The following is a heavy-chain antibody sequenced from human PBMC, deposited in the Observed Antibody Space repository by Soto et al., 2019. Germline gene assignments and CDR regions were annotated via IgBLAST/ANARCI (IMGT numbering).Heavy chain of an antibody. D-gene: IGHD3-10*01. Sequence: QLQLQESGPGLVKPSETLSLSCTVSGGSISSSSYFWGWIRQPPGKRLESIGSIYYSGITYYNPSLKSRVTISVDTSKNHFSLKLSSVTAADTAVYYCARHRGFGEGDGFDPWGQGTLVTVSS. CDR1: GGSISSSSYF. J-gene: IGHJ5*02. CDR2: IYYSGIT. CDR3: ARHRGFGEGDGFDP. V-gene: IGHV4-39*01.